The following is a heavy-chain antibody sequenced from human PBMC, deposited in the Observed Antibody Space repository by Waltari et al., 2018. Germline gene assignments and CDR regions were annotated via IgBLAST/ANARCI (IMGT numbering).Heavy chain of an antibody. V-gene: IGHV4-30-4*01. D-gene: IGHD3-9*01. CDR1: SGSISIPDYF. Sequence: QVQLQESGPGLVKPSQTLTLTCTVSSGSISIPDYFWSWIRQAPGKGLEWIGSVSYRGITYSNPSLGTRVTMAVDTSKNQFSLDLNSMTAADVAVYYCARTTFVRYFDYWGQGTLVTVSS. J-gene: IGHJ4*02. CDR2: VSYRGIT. CDR3: ARTTFVRYFDY.